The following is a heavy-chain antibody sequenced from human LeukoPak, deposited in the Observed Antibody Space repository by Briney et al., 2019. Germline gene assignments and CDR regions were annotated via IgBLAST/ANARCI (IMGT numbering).Heavy chain of an antibody. CDR1: GGSFSGYY. J-gene: IGHJ6*03. V-gene: IGHV4-34*01. CDR2: INHSGST. D-gene: IGHD6-6*01. Sequence: PSETLSLTCAVYGGSFSGYYWSWTRQPPGKGLEWIGEINHSGSTNYNPSLKSRVTISVDTSKNQFHLRLRSVTAADTAVYYCARALQYMHYCYYYMDVWGKGTTVTVSS. CDR3: ARALQYMHYCYYYMDV.